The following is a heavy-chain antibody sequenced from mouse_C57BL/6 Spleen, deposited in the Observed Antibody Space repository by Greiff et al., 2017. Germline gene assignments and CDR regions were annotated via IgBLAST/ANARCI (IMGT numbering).Heavy chain of an antibody. CDR2: IYPRSGNT. CDR1: GYTFTSYG. V-gene: IGHV1-81*01. CDR3: ARGPYYYGSSYDAMDY. Sequence: VMLVESGAELARPGASVKLSCKASGYTFTSYGISWVKQRTGQGLEWIGEIYPRSGNTYYNEKFKGKATLTADKSSSTAYMELRSLTSEDSAVYFCARGPYYYGSSYDAMDYWGQGTSVTVSS. J-gene: IGHJ4*01. D-gene: IGHD1-1*01.